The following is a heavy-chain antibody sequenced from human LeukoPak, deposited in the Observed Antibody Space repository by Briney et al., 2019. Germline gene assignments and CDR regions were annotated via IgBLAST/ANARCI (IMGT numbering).Heavy chain of an antibody. J-gene: IGHJ4*02. D-gene: IGHD6-13*01. V-gene: IGHV3-11*01. CDR3: ARYLSSGWLGAFDY. CDR2: ISSSGSTI. CDR1: GFTFSDYY. Sequence: GGSLRLSCAASGFTFSDYYMSWIRQAPGKGLEWVSYISSSGSTIYYADSVKGRFTISRDNAKNSLYLQMNSLRAKDTAVYYCARYLSSGWLGAFDYWGQGTLVTVSS.